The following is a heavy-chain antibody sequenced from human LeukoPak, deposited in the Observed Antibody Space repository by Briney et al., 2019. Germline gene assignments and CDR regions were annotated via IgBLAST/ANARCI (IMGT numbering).Heavy chain of an antibody. CDR1: GYTFTSYA. J-gene: IGHJ5*02. V-gene: IGHV1-3*01. CDR2: INAGNGNT. D-gene: IGHD2-2*01. CDR3: ARAGDIVVVPAAIRFDP. Sequence: ASVKVSCKASGYTFTSYAMHWVRRAPGQRLEWMGWINAGNGNTKYSQKFQGRVTITRDTSASTAYMELSSLRSEDTAVYYCARAGDIVVVPAAIRFDPWGQGTLVTVSS.